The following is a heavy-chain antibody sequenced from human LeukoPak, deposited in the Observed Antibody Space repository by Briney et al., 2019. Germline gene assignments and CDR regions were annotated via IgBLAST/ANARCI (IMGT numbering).Heavy chain of an antibody. CDR1: GGSISTTSYY. Sequence: SETLSLTCTVSGGSISTTSYYWGWIRQPPGKGLECIGNIYYSGSTYYNPSLKSRVTISVDTSKNQFSLKLSSVTAADTAVYYCARGMQRLGYCSGGSCLPNWFDPWGQGTLVTVSS. CDR3: ARGMQRLGYCSGGSCLPNWFDP. J-gene: IGHJ5*02. CDR2: IYYSGST. D-gene: IGHD2-15*01. V-gene: IGHV4-39*07.